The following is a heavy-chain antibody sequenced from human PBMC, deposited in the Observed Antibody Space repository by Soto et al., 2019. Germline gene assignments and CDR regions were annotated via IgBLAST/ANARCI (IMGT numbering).Heavy chain of an antibody. D-gene: IGHD3-10*01. CDR2: INTYNGNT. CDR1: GYSYTKYG. Sequence: ASVKVSCKASGYSYTKYGISWGRHAPGQGLEWMGWINTYNGNTNHAQKLQGRVTMTTDTSTSTAYMELRSLRSDDTAVYSWARGXGSGTYYNQYNWFDPWGKGTLVTVSS. J-gene: IGHJ5*02. V-gene: IGHV1-18*01. CDR3: ARGXGSGTYYNQYNWFDP.